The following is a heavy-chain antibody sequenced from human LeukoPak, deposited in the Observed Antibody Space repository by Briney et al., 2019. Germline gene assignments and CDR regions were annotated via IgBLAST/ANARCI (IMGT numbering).Heavy chain of an antibody. CDR3: ARDLYGGNSVGPYNWFDP. J-gene: IGHJ5*02. V-gene: IGHV1-69*13. CDR2: IIPIFGTA. D-gene: IGHD4-23*01. Sequence: SVKVSCKASGGTFSSYAISWVLQAPGQGLEWMGGIIPIFGTANYAQKFQGRVTITADESTSTAYMELSSLRSEDTAVYYCARDLYGGNSVGPYNWFDPWGQGTLVTVSS. CDR1: GGTFSSYA.